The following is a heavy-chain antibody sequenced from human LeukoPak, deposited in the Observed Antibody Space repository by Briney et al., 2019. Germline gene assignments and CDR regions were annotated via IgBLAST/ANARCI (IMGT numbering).Heavy chain of an antibody. J-gene: IGHJ5*02. CDR3: ASSRDYGDYFWFDP. CDR2: INPNSGGT. D-gene: IGHD4-17*01. CDR1: GYTFTCYY. V-gene: IGHV1-2*04. Sequence: ASVKVSCKASGYTFTCYYMHWVRQAPGQGLEWMGWINPNSGGTNYAQKFQGWVTMTRDTSISTAYMELSRLRSDDTAVYYCASSRDYGDYFWFDPWGQGTLVTVSS.